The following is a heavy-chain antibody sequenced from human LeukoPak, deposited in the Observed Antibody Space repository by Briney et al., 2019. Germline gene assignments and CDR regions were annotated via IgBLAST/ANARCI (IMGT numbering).Heavy chain of an antibody. J-gene: IGHJ4*02. V-gene: IGHV1-69*04. CDR2: IIPLLDIA. CDR1: GGNFNTYA. D-gene: IGHD4-23*01. CDR3: ARGTAYDYTGNSASPFLIDY. Sequence: GSSVKVSCKASGGNFNTYAISWVRQAPGQGLEWMGRIIPLLDIANYAQRFQGRVTITADKSTSTAYMELSSLRSEDTAVCYCARGTAYDYTGNSASPFLIDYWGQGTLVTVSS.